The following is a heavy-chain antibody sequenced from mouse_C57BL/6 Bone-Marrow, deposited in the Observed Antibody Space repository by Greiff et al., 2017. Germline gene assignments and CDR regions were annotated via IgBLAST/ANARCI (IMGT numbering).Heavy chain of an antibody. CDR3: ARPPNWEYAMDY. Sequence: QVQLQQSGAELARPGASVKLSCKASGYTFTSYGISWVKQRTGQGLEWIGEIYPRSGNTYYNEKFKGKATLTADKSSSTAFMELRSLTSEDSAVYFCARPPNWEYAMDYWGQGTSVTVSS. CDR1: GYTFTSYG. D-gene: IGHD4-1*01. CDR2: IYPRSGNT. J-gene: IGHJ4*01. V-gene: IGHV1-81*01.